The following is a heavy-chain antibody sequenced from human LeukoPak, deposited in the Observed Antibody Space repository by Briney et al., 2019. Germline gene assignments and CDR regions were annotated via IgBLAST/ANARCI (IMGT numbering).Heavy chain of an antibody. CDR1: GFAFDDFA. V-gene: IGHV3-49*04. CDR3: SRNGLVDFDY. J-gene: IGHJ4*02. CDR2: IRRRAYGGAA. Sequence: GGSLRLSCTTAGFAFDDFAMSWVRQPAGKGLEWVGFIRRRAYGGAAEYAASVKGRFIISRDDSKGIAYLQMNSLKTEDTAVYYWSRNGLVDFDYWGQGSRVIVSP.